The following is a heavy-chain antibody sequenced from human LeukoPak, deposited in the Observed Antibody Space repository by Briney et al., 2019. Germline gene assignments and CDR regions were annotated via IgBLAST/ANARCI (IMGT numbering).Heavy chain of an antibody. V-gene: IGHV4-34*01. CDR2: INHSGST. D-gene: IGHD3-10*01. CDR1: GGSFSGYY. CDR3: ARSRFYYGSGSYRPPFRITFSGGMDV. J-gene: IGHJ6*02. Sequence: SETLSLTCAVYGGSFSGYYWSWIRQPPGKGLEWIGEINHSGSTNYNPSLKSRVTISVDTSKNQFSLKLSSVTAADTAVYYCARSRFYYGSGSYRPPFRITFSGGMDVWGQGTTVTVS.